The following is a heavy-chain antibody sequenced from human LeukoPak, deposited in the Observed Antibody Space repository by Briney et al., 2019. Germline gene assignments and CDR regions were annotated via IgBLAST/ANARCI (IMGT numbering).Heavy chain of an antibody. CDR2: INGGGDIT. CDR3: AKDWVWFGDPVYYFDY. V-gene: IGHV3-23*01. J-gene: IGHJ4*02. Sequence: GGSLRLSCAASGFTFTSCAMSWVRQAPGKGLEWVSTINGGGDITYYADSVKGRFTISSDSSKNTLYLQMNSLRAEDTAVYYCAKDWVWFGDPVYYFDYWGQGTLVTVSS. CDR1: GFTFTSCA. D-gene: IGHD3-10*01.